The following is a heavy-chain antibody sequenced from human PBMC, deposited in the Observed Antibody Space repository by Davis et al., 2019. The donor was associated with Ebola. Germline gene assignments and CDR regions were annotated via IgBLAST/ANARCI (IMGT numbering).Heavy chain of an antibody. D-gene: IGHD3-10*01. CDR2: INHSGST. CDR1: GGSFSGYY. Sequence: MPSETLSLTCAVYGGSFSGYYWSWIRQPPGKGLEWIGEINHSGSTNYNPSLKSRVPISVDTSKNQFSLTLSSVTDADTTVYYCARDSNYYGAGSYYTVIDCWGQGTLVTVSS. V-gene: IGHV4-34*01. CDR3: ARDSNYYGAGSYYTVIDC. J-gene: IGHJ4*02.